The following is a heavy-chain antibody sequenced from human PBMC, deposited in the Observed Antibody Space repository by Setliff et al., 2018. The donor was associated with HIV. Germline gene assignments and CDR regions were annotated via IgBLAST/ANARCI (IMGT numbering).Heavy chain of an antibody. CDR1: GYTFTGYY. Sequence: ASVKVSCKASGYTFTGYYMHWVRQAPGQGLEWMGWINPNSGGTNYEQKFQGRVTMTTDTSTTSAYLELRSLRPDDTAVYFCARNKLSDAFDVWGPGTMVTVSS. CDR2: INPNSGGT. J-gene: IGHJ3*01. V-gene: IGHV1-2*02. D-gene: IGHD1-1*01. CDR3: ARNKLSDAFDV.